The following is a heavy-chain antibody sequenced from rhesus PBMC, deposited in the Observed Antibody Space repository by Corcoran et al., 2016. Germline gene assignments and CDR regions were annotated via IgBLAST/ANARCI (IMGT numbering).Heavy chain of an antibody. V-gene: IGHV4-93*02. Sequence: QVQLQESGPAVVKPSETLSLTCAVSGGSISSSNWWSWIRQSPGKGLEWIGGIYGSGGSTEYNPSRKCRVTMSIDTSKNQCSLKLSAVTAADTAVYYCARHSTRELELYVPEDYWGQGVLVTVSS. CDR1: GGSISSSNW. CDR2: IYGSGGST. CDR3: ARHSTRELELYVPEDY. J-gene: IGHJ4*01. D-gene: IGHD1-1*01.